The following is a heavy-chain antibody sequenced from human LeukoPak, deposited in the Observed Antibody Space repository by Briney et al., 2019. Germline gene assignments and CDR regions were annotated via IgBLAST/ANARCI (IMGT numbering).Heavy chain of an antibody. CDR3: ARDGDYGDLNWFDP. J-gene: IGHJ5*02. CDR1: GGSISSYY. Sequence: SETLSLTCTVSGGSISSYYWSWIRQPPGKGLEWIVYIYYSGSTDYNPSLKSRVTISVDTSKNQFSLKLRSVTAADTAVYYCARDGDYGDLNWFDPWSQGTLVTVSS. V-gene: IGHV4-59*12. CDR2: IYYSGST. D-gene: IGHD4-17*01.